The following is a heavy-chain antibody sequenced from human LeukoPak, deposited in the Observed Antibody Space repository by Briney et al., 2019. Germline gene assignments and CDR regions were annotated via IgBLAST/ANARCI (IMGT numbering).Heavy chain of an antibody. Sequence: ASLKVSCKASGFIVASYYIHWVRLAPGQGLEWMGWSNPNTGDPNYAQKFQGRISMTCYVSLSTAYLELTRVNSGDSAIYYCARDRNGQSTGAGVYWGQGTLGTVSS. V-gene: IGHV1-2*02. CDR3: ARDRNGQSTGAGVY. CDR2: SNPNTGDP. CDR1: GFIVASYY. J-gene: IGHJ4*02. D-gene: IGHD1-26*01.